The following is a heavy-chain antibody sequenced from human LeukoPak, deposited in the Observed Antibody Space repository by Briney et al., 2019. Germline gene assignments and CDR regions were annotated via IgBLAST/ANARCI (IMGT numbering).Heavy chain of an antibody. CDR2: INPSGGST. CDR1: GYTFTSYY. D-gene: IGHD3-10*01. V-gene: IGHV1-46*01. CDR3: ARGWYYYGSGPLFDP. J-gene: IGHJ5*02. Sequence: APVKVSCKASGYTFTSYYMHWVRQAPGQGLEWMGIINPSGGSTSYAQKFQGRVTMTRDTSTSTVYMELSSLRSEDTAVYYCARGWYYYGSGPLFDPWGQGTLVTVSS.